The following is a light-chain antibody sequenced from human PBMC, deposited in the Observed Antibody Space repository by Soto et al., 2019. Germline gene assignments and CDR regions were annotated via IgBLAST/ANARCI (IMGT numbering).Light chain of an antibody. CDR3: SSYTSSDTPYV. V-gene: IGLV2-14*01. J-gene: IGLJ1*01. Sequence: QSALTQPASVSGSPGQSITISCTGTSSDVGGFNYVSWYQQHPDKAPKLIIYVVSNRPSGVSNRFSGSKSGNTASLTISGLQDDDAAYYYCSSYTSSDTPYVFGTGTKVTVL. CDR1: SSDVGGFNY. CDR2: VVS.